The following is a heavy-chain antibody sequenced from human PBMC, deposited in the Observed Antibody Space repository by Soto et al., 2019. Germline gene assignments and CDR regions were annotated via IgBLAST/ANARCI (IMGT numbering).Heavy chain of an antibody. Sequence: PSQTLSLTCAISGDSVSSNSAAWNWIRQSPSRGLEWLGRTYYRSKWYNDYAVSVKSRITINPDTSKNQFSLQLNSVTPEDTAVYYCARDLTGTTDFVHYHYYMDVWGKGTTVTVSS. CDR2: TYYRSKWYN. CDR1: GDSVSSNSAA. V-gene: IGHV6-1*01. D-gene: IGHD1-7*01. J-gene: IGHJ6*03. CDR3: ARDLTGTTDFVHYHYYMDV.